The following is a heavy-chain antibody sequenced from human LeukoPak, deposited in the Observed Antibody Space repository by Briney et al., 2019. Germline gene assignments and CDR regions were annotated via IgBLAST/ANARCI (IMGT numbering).Heavy chain of an antibody. J-gene: IGHJ6*02. V-gene: IGHV3-66*02. D-gene: IGHD1-14*01. CDR2: IYGAGTT. Sequence: PGGSLRLSCAASGFTVSSKYMSWVRQAPGKGLEWVSLIYGAGTTYYADSVKGRFTISRDNSKNTLYLQMNSLRAEDTAVYYCARGPRYNGYYYGMDVWGQGTTVTVSS. CDR1: GFTVSSKY. CDR3: ARGPRYNGYYYGMDV.